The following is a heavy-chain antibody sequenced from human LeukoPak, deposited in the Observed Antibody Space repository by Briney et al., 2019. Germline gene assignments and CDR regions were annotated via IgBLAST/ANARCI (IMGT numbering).Heavy chain of an antibody. CDR1: GGSISSSSYY. D-gene: IGHD6-13*01. CDR2: IYHSGST. CDR3: YGSSFF. J-gene: IGHJ4*02. V-gene: IGHV4-39*07. Sequence: PSETLSLTCTVSGGSISSSSYYWGWIRQPPGKGLEWIGEIYHSGSTNYNPSLKSRVTISVDKSKNQFSLKLSSVTAADTAVYYCYGSSFFGGQGTLVTVSS.